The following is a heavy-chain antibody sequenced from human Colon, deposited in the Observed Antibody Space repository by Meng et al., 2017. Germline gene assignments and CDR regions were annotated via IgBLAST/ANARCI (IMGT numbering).Heavy chain of an antibody. CDR1: GYTFSRYT. CDR3: ARVNLGDDWFDP. V-gene: IGHV1-3*01. D-gene: IGHD1-14*01. Sequence: QVQLVHAGAGVKRPGASVKISCKASGYTFSRYTIHWVRQAPGQRFEWLGWSYPGNGNTRYSEKFQGRVTITMDTSASTAYLEVRSLKPEDTAVYYCARVNLGDDWFDPWGQGTLVTVSS. CDR2: SYPGNGNT. J-gene: IGHJ5*02.